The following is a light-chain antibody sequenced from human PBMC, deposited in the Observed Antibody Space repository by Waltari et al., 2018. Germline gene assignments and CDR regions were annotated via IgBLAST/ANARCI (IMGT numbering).Light chain of an antibody. J-gene: IGLJ3*02. Sequence: WYQQHPGKAPKVVIYDVTERPSGVSNRFSGSKSGSTASLTSSGLQTEDEAGYYCSSRTNSITWVFGGGTKVTVL. CDR3: SSRTNSITWV. V-gene: IGLV2-14*03. CDR2: DVT.